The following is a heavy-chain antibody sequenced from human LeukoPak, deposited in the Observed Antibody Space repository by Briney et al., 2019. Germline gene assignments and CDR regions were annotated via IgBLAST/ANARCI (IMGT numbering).Heavy chain of an antibody. V-gene: IGHV3-9*01. CDR2: ISWNSGSI. CDR3: AKDGKYYDSSGYYDY. D-gene: IGHD3-22*01. J-gene: IGHJ4*02. Sequence: QPGRSLRLSCAASGFTFDDYAMHWVRQAPGKGLEWVSGISWNSGSIGYADSVKGRFTISRDNAKNSLYLQMNSLRAEDTALSYCAKDGKYYDSSGYYDYWGQGTLVTVSS. CDR1: GFTFDDYA.